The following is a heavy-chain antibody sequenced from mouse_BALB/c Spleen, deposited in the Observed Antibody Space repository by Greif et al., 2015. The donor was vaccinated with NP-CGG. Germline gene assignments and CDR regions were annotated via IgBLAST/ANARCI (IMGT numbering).Heavy chain of an antibody. CDR2: IRNKANGYTT. Sequence: DVKLVESGGGLVQPGGSLRLSCATSGFTFTDYYMSWVRQPPGKALEWLGFIRNKANGYTTEYSASVKGRFTISRDNSQSILYLQMNTLRAEDSATYYCARDTNSFDYWGQGTTLTVSS. CDR1: GFTFTDYY. J-gene: IGHJ2*01. CDR3: ARDTNSFDY. V-gene: IGHV7-3*02.